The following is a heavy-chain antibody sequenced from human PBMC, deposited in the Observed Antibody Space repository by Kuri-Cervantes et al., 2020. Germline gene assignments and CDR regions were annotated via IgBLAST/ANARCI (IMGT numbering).Heavy chain of an antibody. J-gene: IGHJ6*02. CDR2: INPSGGST. CDR1: GYTFISYD. CDR3: ARDSSQTPLEGPGYGMDV. D-gene: IGHD2/OR15-2a*01. V-gene: IGHV1-46*01. Sequence: ASVKVSCKASGYTFISYDINWVRQATGQGLEWMGIINPSGGSTSYAQKFQGRVTMTRDTSTSTVYMELSSLRSEDTAVYYCARDSSQTPLEGPGYGMDVWGQGTTVTVSS.